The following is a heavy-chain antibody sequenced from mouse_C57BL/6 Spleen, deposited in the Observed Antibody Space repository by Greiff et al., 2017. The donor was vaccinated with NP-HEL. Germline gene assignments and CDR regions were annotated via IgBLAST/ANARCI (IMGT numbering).Heavy chain of an antibody. J-gene: IGHJ2*01. D-gene: IGHD1-1*01. CDR1: GYAFSSSW. CDR2: IYPGDGDT. Sequence: VQLQQSGPELVKPGASVKISCKASGYAFSSSWMNWVKQRPGKGLEWIGRIYPGDGDTNYNGKFKGKATLTADKSSSTAYMQLSSLTSEDSAVYFCARFRDYGSSYDYWGQGTTLTVSS. V-gene: IGHV1-82*01. CDR3: ARFRDYGSSYDY.